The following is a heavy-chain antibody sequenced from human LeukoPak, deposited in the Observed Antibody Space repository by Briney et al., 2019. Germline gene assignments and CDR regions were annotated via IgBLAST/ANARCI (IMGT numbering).Heavy chain of an antibody. V-gene: IGHV4-34*01. CDR3: ARTGLLWFGELLYAFDI. CDR2: INHSGST. J-gene: IGHJ3*02. D-gene: IGHD3-10*01. CDR1: GGSFSGYY. Sequence: PSETLSLTCAVYGGSFSGYYWSWIRQPPGKGLKWIGEINHSGSTNYNPSLKSRVTISVDTSKNQFSLKLSSVTAADTAVYYCARTGLLWFGELLYAFDIWGQGTMVTVSS.